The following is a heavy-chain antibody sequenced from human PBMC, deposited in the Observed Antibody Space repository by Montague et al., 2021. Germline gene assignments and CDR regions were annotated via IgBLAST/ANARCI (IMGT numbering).Heavy chain of an antibody. CDR1: GGAISSFY. J-gene: IGHJ4*02. CDR2: IYYNGNT. D-gene: IGHD3-16*01. CDR3: AREWGAFDS. Sequence: SETLSLTCTVSGGAISSFYWHWTRHSPGKGLEWIGEIYYNGNTKYDPSLKSRVTMSVDTSKNQFSLRLSSVTVADTVVYYCAREWGAFDSWGQGTLVTVSS. V-gene: IGHV4-59*01.